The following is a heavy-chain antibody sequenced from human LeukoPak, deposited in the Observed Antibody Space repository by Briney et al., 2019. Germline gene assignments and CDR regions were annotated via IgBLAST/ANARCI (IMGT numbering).Heavy chain of an antibody. J-gene: IGHJ4*02. CDR2: ISGSGGST. CDR3: ARDLGSGSGDY. V-gene: IGHV3-23*01. CDR1: GFTFSSYA. Sequence: GGSLRLSCAASGFTFSSYAMSWVRQAPGKGLEWVSAISGSGGSTYYADSVKGRFTISRDNAKNSLYLQMNSLRAEDTAVYYCARDLGSGSGDYWGQGTLVTVSS. D-gene: IGHD1-26*01.